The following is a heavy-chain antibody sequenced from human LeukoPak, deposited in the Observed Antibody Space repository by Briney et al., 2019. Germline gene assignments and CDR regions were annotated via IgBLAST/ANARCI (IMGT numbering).Heavy chain of an antibody. V-gene: IGHV3-53*01. D-gene: IGHD2-2*01. CDR3: AKEGIVVVPAARRGDY. Sequence: GGSLRLSCAASGFTVSSNYMSWVRQAPGKGLEWVSVIYSGGSAYYADSVKGRFTISRDNSKNTLYLQMNSPRAEDTAVYYCAKEGIVVVPAARRGDYWGQGTLVTVSS. J-gene: IGHJ4*02. CDR2: IYSGGSA. CDR1: GFTVSSNY.